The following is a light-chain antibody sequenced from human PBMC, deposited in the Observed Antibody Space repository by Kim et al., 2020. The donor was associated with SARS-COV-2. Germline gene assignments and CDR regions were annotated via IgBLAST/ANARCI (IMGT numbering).Light chain of an antibody. Sequence: QLALTQSPSASASLGASVKLTCTLSSGRSSYAIAWHQQQPEKGPRYLMKVNSDGSHSKGDGIPDRFSGSTSGAERYLTISSLQSEDEADYYCQTWGTGFWVFGGGTKLTVL. CDR2: VNSDGSH. J-gene: IGLJ3*02. CDR1: SGRSSYA. V-gene: IGLV4-69*01. CDR3: QTWGTGFWV.